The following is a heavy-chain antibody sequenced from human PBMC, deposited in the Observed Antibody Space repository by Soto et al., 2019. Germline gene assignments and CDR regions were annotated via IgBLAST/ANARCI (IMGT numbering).Heavy chain of an antibody. CDR2: INHRGST. CDR3: AREWPASRGYFDY. V-gene: IGHV4-34*01. D-gene: IGHD3-22*01. CDR1: GGSLSGYY. Sequence: SETLSLTCAVYGGSLSGYYWSWIRQPPGKGLEWIGEINHRGSTNYNPSLKSRVTISVDTSKNQFSLKLSSVTAADTAVYYCAREWPASRGYFDYWGQRTLVTVSS. J-gene: IGHJ4*02.